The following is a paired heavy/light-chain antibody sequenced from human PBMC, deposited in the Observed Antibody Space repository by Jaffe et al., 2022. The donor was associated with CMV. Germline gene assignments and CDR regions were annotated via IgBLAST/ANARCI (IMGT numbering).Heavy chain of an antibody. V-gene: IGHV1-46*04. D-gene: IGHD6-13*01. CDR2: VKHSGGGS. CDR3: ARDFSWSFDL. CDR1: GFTLTTYH. J-gene: IGHJ4*02. Sequence: QVQLVQSGAEVKKPGASVKVSCKAAGFTLTTYHTHWVRQAPGQGPEWMGIVKHSGGGSYYAQNLQGRVTMTMDTSTDTVYMELSSLRYEDTAVYYCARDFSWSFDLWGQGTLVTVSS.
Light chain of an antibody. V-gene: IGLV2-14*03. Sequence: QSALTQPASVSGSPGQSITISCTGTSSDLGYYNHVSWHQQHPGKAPKLLIYDVSSRPSGVSSRFSGSESGSTASLTISGLQVEDEADYYCFSNIGSDTWVFGGGTKVSVL. CDR1: SSDLGYYNH. CDR3: FSNIGSDTWV. J-gene: IGLJ3*02. CDR2: DVS.